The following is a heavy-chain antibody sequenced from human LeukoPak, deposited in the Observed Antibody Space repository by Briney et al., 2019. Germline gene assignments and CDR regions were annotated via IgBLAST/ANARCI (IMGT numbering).Heavy chain of an antibody. J-gene: IGHJ6*03. CDR1: GFTFDDYG. D-gene: IGHD3-16*02. V-gene: IGHV3-20*04. CDR2: INWNGGST. Sequence: PGGSLRLSCAASGFTFDDYGMSWVRQAPGKGLEWVSGINWNGGSTGYADSVKGRFTISRDNAKNSLYLQMNSLRAEDTAVYYCARYDYVWGSYRHYYYVDVWGKGTTVTVSS. CDR3: ARYDYVWGSYRHYYYVDV.